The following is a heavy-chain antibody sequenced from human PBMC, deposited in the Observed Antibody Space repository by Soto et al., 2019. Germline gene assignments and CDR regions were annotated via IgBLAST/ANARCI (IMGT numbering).Heavy chain of an antibody. Sequence: QVQLQESGPGLVKPSETLSLTCTVSGGSISSYYWSWIRQPPGKGLEWIGYIYYSGSTNYNPSLKSRVIISVDTSKNQSSLKLSSVTAADTAVYYCARDHDGYGNLDYWGQGTLVTVSS. J-gene: IGHJ4*02. CDR2: IYYSGST. V-gene: IGHV4-59*01. CDR3: ARDHDGYGNLDY. CDR1: GGSISSYY. D-gene: IGHD4-4*01.